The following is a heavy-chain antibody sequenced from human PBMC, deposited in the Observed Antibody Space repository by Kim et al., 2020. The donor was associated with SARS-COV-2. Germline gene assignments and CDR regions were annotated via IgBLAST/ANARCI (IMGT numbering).Heavy chain of an antibody. CDR2: ISYDAKHK. Sequence: GGSLRLSCTVSGFALRSFAIHWVRQTPGKGLEWVAVISYDAKHKYCVESVKDRFTISRDNSKDTVYLQMNSLRTEDSAVYFCARERDASLAHWDFDYWGQGALVTVSS. CDR1: GFALRSFA. D-gene: IGHD3-3*02. CDR3: ARERDASLAHWDFDY. J-gene: IGHJ4*02. V-gene: IGHV3-30*04.